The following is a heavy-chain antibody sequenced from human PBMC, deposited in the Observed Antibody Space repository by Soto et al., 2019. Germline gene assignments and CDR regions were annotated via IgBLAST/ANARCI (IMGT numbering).Heavy chain of an antibody. Sequence: PSETLSLTCTVSGGSISSGDYYWSWIRQPPGKGLEWIGYIYYSGSTYYNPSLKSRVTISVDTSKNQFSLKLSSVTAADTAVYYCARDYDSSGSQGYWGQGTLVTVSS. CDR1: GGSISSGDYY. CDR2: IYYSGST. CDR3: ARDYDSSGSQGY. D-gene: IGHD3-22*01. J-gene: IGHJ4*02. V-gene: IGHV4-30-4*01.